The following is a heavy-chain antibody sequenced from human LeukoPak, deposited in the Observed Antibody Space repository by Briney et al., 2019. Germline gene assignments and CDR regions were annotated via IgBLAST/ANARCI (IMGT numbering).Heavy chain of an antibody. CDR2: IYPGDSNS. D-gene: IGHD6-19*01. CDR3: ATLSGSVALDY. Sequence: GESLKISCRGSGYGFTSYWIVWVRQMPGKGLEWMGVIYPGDSNSRYSPSFQGQVTISDDNSISTAYLQWSSLKASDTAMYYCATLSGSVALDYWGQGTLVTVSS. J-gene: IGHJ4*02. CDR1: GYGFTSYW. V-gene: IGHV5-51*01.